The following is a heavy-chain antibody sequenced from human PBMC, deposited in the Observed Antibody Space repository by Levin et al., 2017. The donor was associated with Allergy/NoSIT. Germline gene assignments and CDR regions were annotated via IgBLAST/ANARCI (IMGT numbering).Heavy chain of an antibody. V-gene: IGHV3-9*01. CDR1: GFTFDDYA. D-gene: IGHD5-12*01. CDR3: AKVGLGDSGYDQRAFDI. CDR2: ISWNSGSI. Sequence: GGSLRLSCAASGFTFDDYAMHWVRQAPGKGLEWVSGISWNSGSIGYADSVKGRFTISRDNAKNSLYLQMNSLRAEDTALYYCAKVGLGDSGYDQRAFDIWGQGTMVTVSS. J-gene: IGHJ3*02.